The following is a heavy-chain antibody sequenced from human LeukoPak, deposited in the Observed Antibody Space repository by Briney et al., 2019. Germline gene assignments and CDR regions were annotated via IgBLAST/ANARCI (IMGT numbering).Heavy chain of an antibody. CDR2: INHSGST. CDR3: ARVHTPPSDY. V-gene: IGHV4-34*01. J-gene: IGHJ4*02. D-gene: IGHD2-2*02. Sequence: SETLSLTCAVYGGSFSGYYWSWIRQPPGKGLEWIGEINHSGSTNHNPSLKSRVTISVDTSKNQFSLKLSSVTAADTAVYYCARVHTPPSDYWGQGTLVTVSS. CDR1: GGSFSGYY.